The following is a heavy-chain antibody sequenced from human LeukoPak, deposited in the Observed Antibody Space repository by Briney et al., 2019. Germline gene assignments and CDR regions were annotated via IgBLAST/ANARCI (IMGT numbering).Heavy chain of an antibody. Sequence: GGSLRLSCAASGFTFDDYGMSWVRQAPGKGLEWVSYISSSGSTIYYADSVKGRFTISRDNARNPLYLQMNTLRAEDTAVYSCARGADGVSSNSRGWFDPWGQGTLVTVSS. D-gene: IGHD2-15*01. J-gene: IGHJ5*02. CDR3: ARGADGVSSNSRGWFDP. V-gene: IGHV3-48*04. CDR1: GFTFDDYG. CDR2: ISSSGSTI.